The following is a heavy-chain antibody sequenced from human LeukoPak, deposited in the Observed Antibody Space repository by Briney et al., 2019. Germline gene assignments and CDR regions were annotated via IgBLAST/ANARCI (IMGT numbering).Heavy chain of an antibody. V-gene: IGHV3-21*01. CDR3: ASGSPAGDY. J-gene: IGHJ4*02. D-gene: IGHD1-26*01. CDR1: GFTFSSYS. Sequence: GGSLRLSCAASGFTFSSYSMNWVRQAPGKGLEWVSSISSSKSYIFYADSVKGRFTISRDNAKNSLYLEMTSLRAEDTALYYCASGSPAGDYWGQGTLVTVSS. CDR2: ISSSKSYI.